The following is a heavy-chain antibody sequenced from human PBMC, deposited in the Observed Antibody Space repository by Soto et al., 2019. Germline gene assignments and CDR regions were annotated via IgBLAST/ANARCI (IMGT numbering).Heavy chain of an antibody. CDR1: GFTFSSYG. V-gene: IGHV3-30*03. CDR3: ARDLGSSWDPNYYYYGMDV. J-gene: IGHJ6*02. CDR2: ISYDGSNK. D-gene: IGHD6-13*01. Sequence: QVQLVESGGGVVQPGRSLRLSCAASGFTFSSYGMHWVRQAPGKGLEWVAIISYDGSNKYYADSVKGRFTISRDNSKNTLYLQMNSLRAEDTAVYYCARDLGSSWDPNYYYYGMDVWGQGTTVTVSS.